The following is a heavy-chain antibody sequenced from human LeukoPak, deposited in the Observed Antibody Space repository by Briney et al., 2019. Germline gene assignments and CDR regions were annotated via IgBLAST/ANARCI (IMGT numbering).Heavy chain of an antibody. D-gene: IGHD3-16*01. CDR3: AKDWGHWYFDL. V-gene: IGHV3-23*01. Sequence: PGGSLRLSCAASGFTFSTYAMSWVRQAPGKGLEWVSAITSDGSTYYADSVKGRFTISRDNSKNMLYLQMNSLRDEDTAVYYCAKDWGHWYFDLWGRGTLVTVSS. J-gene: IGHJ2*01. CDR1: GFTFSTYA. CDR2: ITSDGST.